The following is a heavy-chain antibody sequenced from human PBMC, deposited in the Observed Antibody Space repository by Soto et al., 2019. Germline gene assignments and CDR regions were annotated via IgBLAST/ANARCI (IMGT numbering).Heavy chain of an antibody. V-gene: IGHV4-59*01. CDR1: GGSINSYS. J-gene: IGHJ5*02. D-gene: IGHD2-15*01. CDR2: IYYSGGT. CDR3: SEGTPVGYCSGGGCYSENDP. Sequence: QVQLQESGPGLVKPSETLSLTCTVSGGSINSYSWSWIRQPPGKGLEWIGHIYYSGGTSYNPSLKGRVTISMVPAKNQLSLTLAPVTAADTAVYYFSEGTPVGYCSGGGCYSENDPWGHGTLVTVSS.